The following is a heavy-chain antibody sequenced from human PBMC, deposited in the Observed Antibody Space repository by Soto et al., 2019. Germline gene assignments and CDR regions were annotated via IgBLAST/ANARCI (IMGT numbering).Heavy chain of an antibody. CDR1: GFTFSSYA. D-gene: IGHD1-1*01. CDR2: ISGSGGGT. Sequence: VGSLRLSCAASGFTFSSYAMSWVRQAPGKGLEWVSSISGSGGGTYYADSVKGRFTFSRDNSKNTLYLQMSSLRAEDTAVYYCAKFGMATTKRSPPYYIDYWGQGALVTVSS. CDR3: AKFGMATTKRSPPYYIDY. V-gene: IGHV3-23*01. J-gene: IGHJ4*02.